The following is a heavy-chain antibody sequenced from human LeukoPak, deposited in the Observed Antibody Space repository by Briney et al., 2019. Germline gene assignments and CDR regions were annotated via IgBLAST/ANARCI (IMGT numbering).Heavy chain of an antibody. Sequence: GGSLRLSCAASGFTFSSYGMHWVRQAPGKGLEWVAVISYDGSNKYYADSVKGRFTISRDNSKNTLYLQMNSLRAEDTAVYYCAKDYDSSGYYYYYNGMDVWGQGTTVTVSS. V-gene: IGHV3-30*18. CDR2: ISYDGSNK. D-gene: IGHD3-22*01. J-gene: IGHJ6*02. CDR3: AKDYDSSGYYYYYNGMDV. CDR1: GFTFSSYG.